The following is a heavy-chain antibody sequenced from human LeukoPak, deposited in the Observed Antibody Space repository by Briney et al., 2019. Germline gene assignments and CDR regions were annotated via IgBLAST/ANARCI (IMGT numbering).Heavy chain of an antibody. CDR1: GFTFSSNY. CDR2: IYSGGST. V-gene: IGHV3-53*01. D-gene: IGHD3-22*01. Sequence: PGGSLRLSCAASGFTFSSNYMSWVRQAPGKGLEWVSVIYSGGSTYYADSVKGRFTISRDNSKNTLYLQMNSLRAEDTAVYYCAREDDSSGYLDYWGQGTLVTVSS. J-gene: IGHJ4*02. CDR3: AREDDSSGYLDY.